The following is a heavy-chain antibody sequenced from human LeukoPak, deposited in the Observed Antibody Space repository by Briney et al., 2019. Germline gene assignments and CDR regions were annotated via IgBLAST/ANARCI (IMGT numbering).Heavy chain of an antibody. CDR3: ARYCSGGTCWTDHAFNN. J-gene: IGHJ3*02. Sequence: GGSLRLACAASGFTFSNYWMHWVRQAPGKGLVWVSRINSDGRDTTYAGSVKGRFTISRDNAKNTVYLQMNSLRVEDTAVYYCARYCSGGTCWTDHAFNNWGQGTMVTVSS. V-gene: IGHV3-74*01. CDR1: GFTFSNYW. D-gene: IGHD2-15*01. CDR2: INSDGRDT.